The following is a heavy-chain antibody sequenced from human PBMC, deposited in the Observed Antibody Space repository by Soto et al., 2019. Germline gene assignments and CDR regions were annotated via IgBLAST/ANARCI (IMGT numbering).Heavy chain of an antibody. V-gene: IGHV3-7*01. CDR3: ARDVSALDF. CDR1: GVTFSSYW. J-gene: IGHJ4*02. Sequence: LRLSCVASGVTFSSYWMSWVRQAPGKGLEWVANIKKDGSDKNYVDSVRGRFTVSRDNAKNSLYLQMNSLRAEDTAVYYCARDVSALDFWGQGTLVTVSS. CDR2: IKKDGSDK.